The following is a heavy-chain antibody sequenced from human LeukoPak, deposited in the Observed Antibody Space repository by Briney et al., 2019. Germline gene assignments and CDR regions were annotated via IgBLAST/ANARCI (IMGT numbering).Heavy chain of an antibody. Sequence: SETLSLTCTVSGGSISSSSNYWGWIRQPPGKGLEWIGSIYYSGSTYYNPSLKSRVTISVDTSKNQFSLKLSSVTAADTAVYYCARRGLWLTFDYWGQGTLVTVSS. CDR2: IYYSGST. CDR3: ARRGLWLTFDY. J-gene: IGHJ4*02. V-gene: IGHV4-39*01. D-gene: IGHD5-18*01. CDR1: GGSISSSSNY.